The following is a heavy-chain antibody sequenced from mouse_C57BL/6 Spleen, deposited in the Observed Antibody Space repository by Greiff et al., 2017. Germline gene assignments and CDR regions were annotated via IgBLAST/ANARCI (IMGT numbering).Heavy chain of an antibody. CDR1: GYSITSGYD. V-gene: IGHV3-1*01. D-gene: IGHD4-1*01. CDR3: ARGTLTFYYVDY. CDR2: ISYSGST. Sequence: EVQVVESGPGMVKPSQSLSLTCTVTGYSITSGYDWHWIRHFPGNKLEWMGYISYSGSTNYNPSLKSRISITHDTSKNHFFLKLNAVTTEDTATYYCARGTLTFYYVDYWGQGTTLTVSS. J-gene: IGHJ2*01.